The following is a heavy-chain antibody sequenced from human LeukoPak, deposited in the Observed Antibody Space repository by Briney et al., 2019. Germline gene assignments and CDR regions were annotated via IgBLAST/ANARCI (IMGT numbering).Heavy chain of an antibody. D-gene: IGHD6-13*01. CDR2: ISSSGSTI. Sequence: GGSLRLSCAASGFTFSSYEMNWVRRAPGKGLEWVSYISSSGSTIYYADSVKGRFTISRDNAKNSLYLQMNSLRAEDTAVYYCAGEYSSSSFDYWGQGTLVTVSS. V-gene: IGHV3-48*03. CDR3: AGEYSSSSFDY. J-gene: IGHJ4*02. CDR1: GFTFSSYE.